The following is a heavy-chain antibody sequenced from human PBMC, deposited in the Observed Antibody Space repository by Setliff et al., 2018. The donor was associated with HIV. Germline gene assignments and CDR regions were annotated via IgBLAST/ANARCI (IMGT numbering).Heavy chain of an antibody. D-gene: IGHD3-16*01. Sequence: GASVKVSCKASATFTNVDIHWLRRATGQGLEWMGWMNPNSGVSGYGQKFQGRVTMTRDTSISTAYMELSSLTSEDTAVYYCAKQGYADSLYAFDVWGQGTMVTVSS. V-gene: IGHV1-8*01. CDR3: AKQGYADSLYAFDV. J-gene: IGHJ3*01. CDR2: MNPNSGVS. CDR1: ATFTNVD.